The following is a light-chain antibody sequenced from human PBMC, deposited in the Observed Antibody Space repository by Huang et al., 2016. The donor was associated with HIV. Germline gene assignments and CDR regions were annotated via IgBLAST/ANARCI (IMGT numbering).Light chain of an antibody. CDR1: QNIETY. J-gene: IGKJ4*01. Sequence: TQSPLILSLSPGESGTLSCTASQNIETYLAWYQQRPGLGPRLLIYDTSNRATGIPARCVGGGSGTNFSLTIDDPQSEDVAVYFCQQRNSWPLTFGGGTKVEIK. CDR2: DTS. CDR3: QQRNSWPLT. V-gene: IGKV3-11*01.